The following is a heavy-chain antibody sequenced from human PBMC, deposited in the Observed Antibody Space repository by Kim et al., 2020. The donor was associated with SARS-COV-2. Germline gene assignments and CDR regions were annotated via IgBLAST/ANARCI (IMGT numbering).Heavy chain of an antibody. CDR1: GFTFGNYA. J-gene: IGHJ5*01. CDR2: ISWNGGNK. Sequence: GGSLRLSCAASGFTFGNYAMHWVRQAPGKGLEWVSVISWNGGNKDYADSVKGRFTISRDNAKNTLYLQMNSLRAEDTALYYCAKDFSPSSSWYDSWGKGTLVTVSS. D-gene: IGHD6-13*01. CDR3: AKDFSPSSSWYDS. V-gene: IGHV3-9*01.